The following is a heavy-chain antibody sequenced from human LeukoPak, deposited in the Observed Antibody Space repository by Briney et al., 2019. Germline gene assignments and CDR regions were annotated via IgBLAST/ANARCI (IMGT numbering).Heavy chain of an antibody. CDR3: ARAVATIPTFYYYYYMDV. CDR2: ISSSGSTI. CDR1: GFTFSDYY. D-gene: IGHD5-12*01. J-gene: IGHJ6*03. Sequence: PGGSLRLTCAASGFTFSDYYMSWIRQAPGKGLEWVSYISSSGSTIYYADSVKGRFTISRDNAKNSLYLQMNSLRAEDTAVYYCARAVATIPTFYYYYYMDVWGKGTTVTVSS. V-gene: IGHV3-11*04.